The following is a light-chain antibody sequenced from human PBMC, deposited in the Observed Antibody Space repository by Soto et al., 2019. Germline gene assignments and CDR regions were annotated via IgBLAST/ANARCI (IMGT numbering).Light chain of an antibody. J-gene: IGLJ3*02. CDR1: SSDVGNYNY. CDR3: CSYAGRYALWV. V-gene: IGLV2-11*01. Sequence: QSALTQPRSVSGSPGQSVTISCTGTSSDVGNYNYVSWYQQHPGKAPKLMIYDVNKRPSGVLDRFSGSKSGNTASLTISGLQAEDEADYYCCSYAGRYALWVFGGGTKLTVL. CDR2: DVN.